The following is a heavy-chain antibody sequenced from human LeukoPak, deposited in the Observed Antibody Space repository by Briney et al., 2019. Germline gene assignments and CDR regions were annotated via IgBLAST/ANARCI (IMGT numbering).Heavy chain of an antibody. CDR2: INPSAGGT. J-gene: IGHJ4*02. D-gene: IGHD6-6*01. CDR3: ARRDGSSLDY. CDR1: GYTFTGYY. Sequence: GASVKVSCKASGYTFTGYYMHWVRQAPGQGLEWMGVINPSAGGTNYAQKFQGRVTMTRDTSTSTVYMDLSSLRSEDTAVYYCARRDGSSLDYWGQGTLVTVSS. V-gene: IGHV1-46*01.